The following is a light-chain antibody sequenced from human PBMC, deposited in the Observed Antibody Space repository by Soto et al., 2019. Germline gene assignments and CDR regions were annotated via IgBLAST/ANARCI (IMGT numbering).Light chain of an antibody. CDR2: DVS. J-gene: IGLJ1*01. CDR3: SSYTSSSTRG. Sequence: QSALTQPASVSGSPGQSITISCTGTSSDVGGYNYVSWYQQHPGKAPKLMIYDVSNRPSGVSNRFSGSKSGNTASLTISGLQAEDEADYYCSSYTSSSTRGFGTGTKATVL. V-gene: IGLV2-14*01. CDR1: SSDVGGYNY.